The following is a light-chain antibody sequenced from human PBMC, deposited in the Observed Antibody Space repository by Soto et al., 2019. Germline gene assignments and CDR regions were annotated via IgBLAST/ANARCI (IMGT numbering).Light chain of an antibody. Sequence: IHVTHSPPSLSASIAYKVTITFRASESITTYLNWYQHKPGKAAKVLIYAACGLESGVPSRLTGSGSGTDFTLTISSLQPEDFATYYCEQSYSLPEAFGQGTKVDIK. CDR2: AAC. CDR1: ESITTY. J-gene: IGKJ1*01. V-gene: IGKV1-39*01. CDR3: EQSYSLPEA.